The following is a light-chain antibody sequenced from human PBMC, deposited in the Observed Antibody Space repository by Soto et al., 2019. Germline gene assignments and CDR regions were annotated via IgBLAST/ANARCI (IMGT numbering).Light chain of an antibody. CDR2: GAS. CDR3: QQDGGSPGT. J-gene: IGKJ1*01. CDR1: QSVTSNY. V-gene: IGKV3-20*01. Sequence: EIVLTQSPGTLSLSPGERATLSCRASQSVTSNYLAWYQQKPGQAPRLLIFGASIRDTGLPDRFSGSGSGTYFTLTISILEPEDFAVYYCQQDGGSPGTFVQGTTVAIK.